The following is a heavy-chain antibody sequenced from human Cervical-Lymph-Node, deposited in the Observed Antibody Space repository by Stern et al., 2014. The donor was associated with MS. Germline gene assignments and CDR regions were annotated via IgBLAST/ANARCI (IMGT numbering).Heavy chain of an antibody. CDR3: ARARVGDYARSPHLDS. CDR2: IRNNSTHT. CDR1: GFTFSHYS. V-gene: IGHV3-21*01. J-gene: IGHJ4*02. Sequence: EVQLVESGGGLVKPGESPRFSCEAPGFTFSHYSINWVRKAPGKGLEWISPIRNNSTHTYYADSVEGRFTISRDSAKDSVSLHMVSLRAEDTAVYYCARARVGDYARSPHLDSWGQGTLVTVSS. D-gene: IGHD4-17*01.